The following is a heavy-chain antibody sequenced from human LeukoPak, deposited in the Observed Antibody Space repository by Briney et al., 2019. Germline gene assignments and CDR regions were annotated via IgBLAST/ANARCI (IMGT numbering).Heavy chain of an antibody. CDR2: INPNSGGT. J-gene: IGHJ4*02. Sequence: GASVKVSCKASGYTFTSYGISWVRQAPGQGLEWMGWINPNSGGTNYAQKFQGRVTMTRDTSISTAYMELSRLRSDDTAVYYCARGPWELLDRGLPNFDYWGQGTLVTVSS. D-gene: IGHD1-26*01. CDR3: ARGPWELLDRGLPNFDY. V-gene: IGHV1-2*02. CDR1: GYTFTSYG.